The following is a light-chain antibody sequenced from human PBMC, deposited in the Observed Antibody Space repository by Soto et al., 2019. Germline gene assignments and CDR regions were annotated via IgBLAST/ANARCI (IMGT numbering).Light chain of an antibody. Sequence: EIVLTQSPGTLSLSPGDRATLSCRASQSVNSNYLAWYQQKPGQSPRVLMYGTSNRATGIPDRFSGSGSVTDFTLTISRLEPEDFAVYYCQQYDESFRTFGQGTKVEIK. J-gene: IGKJ1*01. V-gene: IGKV3-20*01. CDR1: QSVNSNY. CDR2: GTS. CDR3: QQYDESFRT.